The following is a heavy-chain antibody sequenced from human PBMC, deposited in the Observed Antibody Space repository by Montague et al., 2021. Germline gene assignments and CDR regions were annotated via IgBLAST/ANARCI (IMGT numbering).Heavy chain of an antibody. CDR3: GDGSSNSLIDY. CDR2: IYWDDDK. J-gene: IGHJ4*02. D-gene: IGHD2-2*01. Sequence: PALVKPTQTFMLTCTFSGFSRSTNGAGVGWFRQRPGKALDWLAPIYWDDDKRYSPSLKHRLTVTKNTSKKQVVLTVTNMETVDTATYYCGDGSSNSLIDYWGQGTLVTVSS. V-gene: IGHV2-5*02. CDR1: GFSRSTNGAG.